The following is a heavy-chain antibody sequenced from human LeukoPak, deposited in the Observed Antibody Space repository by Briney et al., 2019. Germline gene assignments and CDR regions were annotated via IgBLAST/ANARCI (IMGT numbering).Heavy chain of an antibody. Sequence: GGSLRLSCAASGFTFTSYWMSWVRQAPGKGLEWVANIYQDGSERYYVDSVKGRFTISRDNAKNSLYLQMNSLRAEDTAVYYCARDRIAGTGIDYFDYWGQGTLVTVSS. V-gene: IGHV3-7*03. D-gene: IGHD6-13*01. CDR3: ARDRIAGTGIDYFDY. CDR1: GFTFTSYW. J-gene: IGHJ4*02. CDR2: IYQDGSER.